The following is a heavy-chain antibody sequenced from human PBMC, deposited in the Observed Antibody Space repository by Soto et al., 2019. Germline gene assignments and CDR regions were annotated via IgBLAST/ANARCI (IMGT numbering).Heavy chain of an antibody. Sequence: QVQVVQSGAEVKKPGSSVKVSCRSSGGSFRRYSISWVRQAPGQGLEWMGGIIPMFGTPNYAQKFRGRVTINADESTSTAYMDLSSLRSDDTAVYYFVRGTRDCTTISCYSAQGSFYYGMDVWGQGTTVTVSS. D-gene: IGHD2-21*01. V-gene: IGHV1-69*01. CDR2: IIPMFGTP. J-gene: IGHJ6*02. CDR1: GGSFRRYS. CDR3: VRGTRDCTTISCYSAQGSFYYGMDV.